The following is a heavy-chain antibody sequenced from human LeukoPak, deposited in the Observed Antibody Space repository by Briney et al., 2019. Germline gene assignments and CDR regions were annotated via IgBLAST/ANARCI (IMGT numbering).Heavy chain of an antibody. D-gene: IGHD3-22*01. CDR2: ISYDGSNK. CDR1: GFTFSSYA. J-gene: IGHJ5*02. V-gene: IGHV3-30-3*01. CDR3: ARDPYYDSSGYYSNWFDP. Sequence: GRSMRLSCAASGFTFSSYAMHWVRQAPGKGLEWVAVISYDGSNKYYADSVKGRLTISRDNSKNTLYLQMNSLRAEDTAVYYCARDPYYDSSGYYSNWFDPWGQGTLVTVSS.